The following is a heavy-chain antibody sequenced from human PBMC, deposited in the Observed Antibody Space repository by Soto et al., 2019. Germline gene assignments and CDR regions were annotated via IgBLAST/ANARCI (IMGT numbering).Heavy chain of an antibody. V-gene: IGHV4-31*03. CDR2: IYYSGST. CDR3: ARGAQTYYYGSGSYLVFDY. CDR1: GGSISSGGYY. J-gene: IGHJ4*02. D-gene: IGHD3-10*01. Sequence: SETLSLTCTVSGGSISSGGYYWSWIRQHPGKGLEWIGYIYYSGSTYYNPSLKSRVTISVDTSKNQFSLKLSSVTAADTAVYYCARGAQTYYYGSGSYLVFDYWGQGTLVTVSS.